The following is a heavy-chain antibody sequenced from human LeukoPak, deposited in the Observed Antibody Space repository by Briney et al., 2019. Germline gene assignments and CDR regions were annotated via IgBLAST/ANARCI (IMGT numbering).Heavy chain of an antibody. CDR2: IRYDGSNK. J-gene: IGHJ6*04. CDR1: GFIFDTYV. D-gene: IGHD3-10*02. Sequence: GGSLRLSCAASGFIFDTYVMHWVRQAPGKGLEWLAFIRYDGSNKNYADSVKGRFTISRDNAKNSLYLQMNSLRAEDTAVYYCAELGITMIGGVWGKGTTVTISS. CDR3: AELGITMIGGV. V-gene: IGHV3-30*02.